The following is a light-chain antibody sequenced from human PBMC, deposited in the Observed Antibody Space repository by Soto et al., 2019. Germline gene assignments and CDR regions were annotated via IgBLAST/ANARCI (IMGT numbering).Light chain of an antibody. CDR3: QQYDSYPLT. CDR2: DVS. CDR1: QSINNL. J-gene: IGKJ4*01. Sequence: DVQMTQSPSTLSASVGYRVSITCRASQSINNLLAWYQQKPGKAPKFLIYDVSTLASGVPSRFSGSGSGTEFTLNISSLQTEDFATYYCQQYDSYPLTFGGGTKVDIK. V-gene: IGKV1-5*01.